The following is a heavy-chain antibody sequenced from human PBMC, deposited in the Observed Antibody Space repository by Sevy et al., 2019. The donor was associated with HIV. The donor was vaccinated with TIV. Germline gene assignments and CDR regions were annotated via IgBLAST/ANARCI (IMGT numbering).Heavy chain of an antibody. CDR3: ARARYCSSTSCYGHTLYYYYYMDV. CDR1: GGTFSSYA. Sequence: ASVKVSCKASGGTFSSYAISWVRQAPGQGLEWMGGIIPILGIANYAQKFQGSVTITADKSTSTAYMELSSLRSEDTAVYYCARARYCSSTSCYGHTLYYYYYMDVWGKGTTVTVSS. J-gene: IGHJ6*03. CDR2: IIPILGIA. V-gene: IGHV1-69*10. D-gene: IGHD2-2*01.